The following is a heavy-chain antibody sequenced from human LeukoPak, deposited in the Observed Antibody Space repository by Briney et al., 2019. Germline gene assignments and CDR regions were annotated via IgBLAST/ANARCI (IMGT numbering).Heavy chain of an antibody. CDR2: MNPNSGNT. V-gene: IGHV1-8*01. CDR1: GYTFTSYD. CDR3: ARVYSSSWYYYYGMDV. J-gene: IGHJ6*02. D-gene: IGHD6-13*01. Sequence: GASVKVSCKASGYTFTSYDINWVRQATGQGREWMGWMNPNSGNTGYAQKFQGRVTMTRNTSISTACMELSSLRSEDTAVYYCARVYSSSWYYYYGMDVWGQGTTVTVSS.